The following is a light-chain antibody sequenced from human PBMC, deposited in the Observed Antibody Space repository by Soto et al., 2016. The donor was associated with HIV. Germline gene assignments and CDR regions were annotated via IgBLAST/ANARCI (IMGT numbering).Light chain of an antibody. J-gene: IGKJ1*01. V-gene: IGKV1-16*02. CDR2: GAS. CDR1: QDIDNY. CDR3: QQYYTYT. Sequence: DIQMTQSPSSLSASVGDTVTITCRASQDIDNYLAWFQQKPGKAPKSLIYGASTLQSGVSSKFSGSRSGTEFTLTISSLQPDDFATYYCQQYYTYTFGLGTKVDIK.